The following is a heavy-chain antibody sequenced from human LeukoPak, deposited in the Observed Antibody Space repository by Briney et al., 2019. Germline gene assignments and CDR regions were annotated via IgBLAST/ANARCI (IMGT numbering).Heavy chain of an antibody. Sequence: PGGSLRLSCAASGFIFSSYAMSWVRQAPGKGLEWVSTISCSGGSTYYADSVKGRFTISRDTSKNTVYLQMNSLRAEDTAVYYCAKDRSCLNDVCYGDFDYWGQGTLVTVSS. J-gene: IGHJ4*02. CDR3: AKDRSCLNDVCYGDFDY. V-gene: IGHV3-23*01. CDR1: GFIFSSYA. D-gene: IGHD2-8*01. CDR2: ISCSGGST.